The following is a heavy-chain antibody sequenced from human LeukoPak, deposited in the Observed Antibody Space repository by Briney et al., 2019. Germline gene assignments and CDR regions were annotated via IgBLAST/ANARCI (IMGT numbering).Heavy chain of an antibody. J-gene: IGHJ4*02. V-gene: IGHV1-18*01. CDR1: GYTFTSYG. CDR3: ARWSDYYDSSGYQYYSDY. CDR2: ISAYNGKT. Sequence: GASVKVSCKASGYTFTSYGISWVRQAPGQGLEWMGWISAYNGKTNYAQKFQGRVTMTTDTSTTTAYMELRSLRSDDTAVYYCARWSDYYDSSGYQYYSDYWGQGSPVTVSS. D-gene: IGHD3-22*01.